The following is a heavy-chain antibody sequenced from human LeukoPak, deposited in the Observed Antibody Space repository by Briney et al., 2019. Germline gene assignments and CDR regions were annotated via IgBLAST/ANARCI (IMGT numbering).Heavy chain of an antibody. CDR3: ARIKKGDYMDV. CDR1: GGSISSSSYY. D-gene: IGHD3-16*01. V-gene: IGHV4-39*07. J-gene: IGHJ6*03. CDR2: IHFIGIT. Sequence: SETLSLTCTVSGGSISSSSYYWGWIRQPPGKGLEWIGSIHFIGITYYNPSLKSRITISVDTSKNQSSLRLNSVIAADTAVYYCARIKKGDYMDVWGKGTTVTVSS.